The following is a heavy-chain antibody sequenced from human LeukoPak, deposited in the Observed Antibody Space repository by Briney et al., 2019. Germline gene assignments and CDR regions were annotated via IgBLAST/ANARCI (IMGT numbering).Heavy chain of an antibody. CDR1: GFTFSSYA. V-gene: IGHV3-23*01. J-gene: IGHJ1*01. D-gene: IGHD1-1*01. Sequence: GGSLTLSCAASGFTFSSYAMSWVREAPARGLEWVSSLRGNGDTFYADSVKGRFTLSRDDSRNTVYLQLNNLRVEDTAVYYCAKVSWASNADAVLWGQGTVVTVSS. CDR3: AKVSWASNADAVL. CDR2: LRGNGDT.